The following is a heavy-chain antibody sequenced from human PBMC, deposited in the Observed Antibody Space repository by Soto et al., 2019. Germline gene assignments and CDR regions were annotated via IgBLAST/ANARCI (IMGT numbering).Heavy chain of an antibody. Sequence: SSVKVSCKASGGTFSSYTISWVRQAPGQGLEWMGRIIPILGIANYAQKFQGRVTITADKSTSTAYMELSSLRSEDTAVYYCAREAPDYEVDYWGQGTLVTVSS. CDR3: AREAPDYEVDY. V-gene: IGHV1-69*04. D-gene: IGHD4-17*01. CDR1: GGTFSSYT. CDR2: IIPILGIA. J-gene: IGHJ4*02.